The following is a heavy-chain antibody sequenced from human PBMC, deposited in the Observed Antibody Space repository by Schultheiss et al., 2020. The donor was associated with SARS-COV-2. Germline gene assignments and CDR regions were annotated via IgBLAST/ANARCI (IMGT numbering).Heavy chain of an antibody. CDR1: GFTFSDHY. J-gene: IGHJ4*02. Sequence: GGSLRLSCAASGFTFSDHYMDWVRQAPGKGLEWVSYISSSSSTIYYADSVKGRFTISRDNAKNSLYLQMNTLRAEDTAVYYCVKDRELAGNMPDEGLDYWGQGTLVTVSS. CDR2: ISSSSSTI. D-gene: IGHD6-19*01. V-gene: IGHV3-11*04. CDR3: VKDRELAGNMPDEGLDY.